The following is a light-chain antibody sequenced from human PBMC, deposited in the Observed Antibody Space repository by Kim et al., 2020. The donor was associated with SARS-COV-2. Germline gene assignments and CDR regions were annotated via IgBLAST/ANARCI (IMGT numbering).Light chain of an antibody. CDR2: DVS. J-gene: IGLJ3*02. V-gene: IGLV2-14*04. Sequence: GQPITISCTGTNSDVGGSTYVSWYQEHPCKAPKLMMYDVSKRPAGVSDRCSGANSGNTASLTISGLQAEDEADYYCTAYTSSSTWVFGGGTQLTVL. CDR1: NSDVGGSTY. CDR3: TAYTSSSTWV.